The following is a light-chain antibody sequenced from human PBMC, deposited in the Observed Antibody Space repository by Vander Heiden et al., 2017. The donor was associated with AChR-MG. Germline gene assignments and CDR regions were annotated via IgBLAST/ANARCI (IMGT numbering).Light chain of an antibody. CDR2: GNS. Sequence: QSVLTQPPSVSGAPGQRVTISCTGSSSNIGAGYDVHWYQQLPGPAPKLPIYGNSNRPSGVPDRFSGSKSGTSAYLAITGLQAEDEADYYCQSYDSSLSGSLVFGGGTKLTVL. V-gene: IGLV1-40*01. J-gene: IGLJ3*02. CDR3: QSYDSSLSGSLV. CDR1: SSNIGAGYD.